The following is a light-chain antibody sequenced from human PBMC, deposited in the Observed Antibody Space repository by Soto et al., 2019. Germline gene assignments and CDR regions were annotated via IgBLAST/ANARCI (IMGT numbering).Light chain of an antibody. CDR2: AAS. CDR3: QQSYSTPLP. J-gene: IGKJ4*01. CDR1: QSISSY. Sequence: DIQMTQSPSSLSASVGDRVAITCRASQSISSYLNWYQQKPGKAPKLLIYAASSLQSEVPSRFSGSGSGTDFTLTISSLQPEDFATYYCQQSYSTPLPSGGGTKVDIK. V-gene: IGKV1-39*01.